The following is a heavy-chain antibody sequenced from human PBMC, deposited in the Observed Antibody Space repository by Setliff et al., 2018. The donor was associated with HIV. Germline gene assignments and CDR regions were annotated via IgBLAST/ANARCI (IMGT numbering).Heavy chain of an antibody. D-gene: IGHD5-12*01. CDR3: VRDGYGYNGKGFDY. Sequence: SETLSLTCTVSGDSIISGDYYWNWIRQPPGKGLEWIGYITYSGSAYYNPSLKSRVTISIDTSNNQISLRLSSVTAADTAMYYCVRDGYGYNGKGFDYWGPGTLVTVSS. CDR2: ITYSGSA. CDR1: GDSIISGDYY. J-gene: IGHJ4*02. V-gene: IGHV4-30-4*08.